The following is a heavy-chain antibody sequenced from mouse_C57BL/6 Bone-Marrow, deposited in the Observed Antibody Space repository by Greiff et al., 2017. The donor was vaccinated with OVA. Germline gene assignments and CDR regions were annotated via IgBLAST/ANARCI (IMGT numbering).Heavy chain of an antibody. CDR2: IDPNSGGT. Sequence: VQLQQPGAELVKPGASVKLSCKASGYTFTSYWMHWVKQRPGRGLEWIGRIDPNSGGTKYNEKFKSKATLTVDKPSSTAYMQLSSLTSEDSAVYYCARTEDYGNYEFAYWGQGTLVTVSA. CDR3: ARTEDYGNYEFAY. J-gene: IGHJ3*01. CDR1: GYTFTSYW. V-gene: IGHV1-72*01. D-gene: IGHD2-1*01.